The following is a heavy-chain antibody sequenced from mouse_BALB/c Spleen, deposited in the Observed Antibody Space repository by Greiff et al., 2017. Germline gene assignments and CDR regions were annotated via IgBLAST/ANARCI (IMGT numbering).Heavy chain of an antibody. Sequence: VQLVESGAELARPGASVKMSCKASGYTFTSYTMHWVKQRPGQGLEWIGYINPSSGYTNYNQKFKDKATLTADKSSSTAYMQLSSLTSEDSAVYYCARSGRYDAMDYWGQGTSVTVSS. CDR1: GYTFTSYT. D-gene: IGHD3-1*01. V-gene: IGHV1-4*01. CDR2: INPSSGYT. J-gene: IGHJ4*01. CDR3: ARSGRYDAMDY.